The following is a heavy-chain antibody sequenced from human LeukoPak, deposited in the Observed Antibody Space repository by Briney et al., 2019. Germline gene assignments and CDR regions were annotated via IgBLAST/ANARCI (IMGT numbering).Heavy chain of an antibody. D-gene: IGHD1/OR15-1a*01. Sequence: ASVKVSCKASVYTFASYDIHWVRQATGQGLEWMGWMNANSGNTNYAQKFQGRVTMTRNTSISTAYMELSSLRFEDTAVYYCATISYMDVWGQGTTVTVSS. CDR3: ATISYMDV. J-gene: IGHJ6*03. V-gene: IGHV1-8*01. CDR2: MNANSGNT. CDR1: VYTFASYD.